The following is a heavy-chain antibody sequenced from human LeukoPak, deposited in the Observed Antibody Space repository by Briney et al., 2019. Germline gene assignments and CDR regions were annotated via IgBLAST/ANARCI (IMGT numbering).Heavy chain of an antibody. CDR2: IYYSGST. CDR3: ARAPIVVVPAAFDAFDI. Sequence: SQTLSLTCTVSGGSISSGGYYWSWIRQHPGKCLELIGYIYYSGSTYYNPSLKSRVTISVDTSKNQFSLKLSSVTAADTAVYYCARAPIVVVPAAFDAFDIWGQRTMVTVSS. V-gene: IGHV4-31*03. J-gene: IGHJ3*02. CDR1: GGSISSGGYY. D-gene: IGHD2-2*01.